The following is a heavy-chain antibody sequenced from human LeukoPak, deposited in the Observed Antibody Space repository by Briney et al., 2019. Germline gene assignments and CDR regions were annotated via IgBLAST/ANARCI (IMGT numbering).Heavy chain of an antibody. V-gene: IGHV4-59*08. J-gene: IGHJ4*02. CDR3: ARLIWSGYYFDY. D-gene: IGHD3-3*01. CDR1: GGSISSYY. Sequence: PSETLSLTCTVSGGSISSYYWSWIRQPPGKGLEWIGYIYYSGSTNYNPSLKSRVTISVDTSKNQFSLKLSSVTAADTAVYYCARLIWSGYYFDYWGQGTLVTVSS. CDR2: IYYSGST.